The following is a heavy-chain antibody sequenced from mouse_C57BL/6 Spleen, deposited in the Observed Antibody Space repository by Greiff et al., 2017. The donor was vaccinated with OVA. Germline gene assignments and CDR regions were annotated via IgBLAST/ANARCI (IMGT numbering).Heavy chain of an antibody. CDR2: ISYDGSN. CDR1: GYSITSGYY. J-gene: IGHJ3*01. Sequence: ESGPGLVKPSQSLSLTCSVTGYSITSGYYWNWIRQFPGNKLEWMGYISYDGSNNYNPSLKNRISITRDTSKNQFFLKLNSVTTEDTATYYCARGEGLRWFAYWGQGTLVTVSA. CDR3: ARGEGLRWFAY. D-gene: IGHD2-4*01. V-gene: IGHV3-6*01.